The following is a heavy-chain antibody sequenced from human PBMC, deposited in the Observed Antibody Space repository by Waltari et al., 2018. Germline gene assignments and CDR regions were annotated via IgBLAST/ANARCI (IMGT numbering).Heavy chain of an antibody. Sequence: QVQLVQSGAEVKKPGSSVKVSCKASGGTFSSYAISWVRQAPGQGLEWMGGIIPIFGTANYAQNFQCRVTITEPGSTSTAYMELGSLGSEDTAVYYCAREMVTNGGVWFDPWVQGTLVTVSS. J-gene: IGHJ5*02. V-gene: IGHV1-69*12. CDR1: GGTFSSYA. CDR3: AREMVTNGGVWFDP. D-gene: IGHD5-18*01. CDR2: IIPIFGTA.